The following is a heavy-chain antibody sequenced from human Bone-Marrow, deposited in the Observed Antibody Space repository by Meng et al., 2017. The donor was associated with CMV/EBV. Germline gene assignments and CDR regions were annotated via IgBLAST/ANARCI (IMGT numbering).Heavy chain of an antibody. V-gene: IGHV4-34*01. CDR2: INHSGST. Sequence: GPLRLSCAVYGGSFSGYYWSWIRQPPGKGLEWIGEINHSGSTNYNPSLTSRVTISVDTSKNQFSLKLSSVTAADTAVYYCARVRIAAALARGYGMDVWGQGTTVTVSS. J-gene: IGHJ6*02. D-gene: IGHD6-6*01. CDR3: ARVRIAAALARGYGMDV. CDR1: GGSFSGYY.